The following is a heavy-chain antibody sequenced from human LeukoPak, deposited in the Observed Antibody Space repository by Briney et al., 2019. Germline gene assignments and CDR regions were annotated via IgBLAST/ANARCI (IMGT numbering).Heavy chain of an antibody. CDR2: IIPIFGTA. Sequence: ASVKVSFKASGGTFSIYAISWVRQAPGQGLEWMGGIIPIFGTANYAQKFQGRVTITADKSTSTAYMELSSLRSEDTAVYYCARDQGYSYGGDAFDIWGQGTMVTVSS. J-gene: IGHJ3*02. CDR3: ARDQGYSYGGDAFDI. CDR1: GGTFSIYA. D-gene: IGHD5-18*01. V-gene: IGHV1-69*06.